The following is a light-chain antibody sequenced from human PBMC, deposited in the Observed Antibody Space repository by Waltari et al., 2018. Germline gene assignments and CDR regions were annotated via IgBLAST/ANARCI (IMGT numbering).Light chain of an antibody. CDR1: SSNIGAGYD. CDR3: QSYDSSLSGYVV. CDR2: GNS. J-gene: IGLJ2*01. Sequence: QSVLTQPPSVSWAPGQRVTISCTGSSSNIGAGYDVPWYQQLPGPAPKLLIYGNSNRPSGVPDRFSGSKSGTSASLAITGLQAEDEADYYCQSYDSSLSGYVVFGGGTKLTVL. V-gene: IGLV1-40*01.